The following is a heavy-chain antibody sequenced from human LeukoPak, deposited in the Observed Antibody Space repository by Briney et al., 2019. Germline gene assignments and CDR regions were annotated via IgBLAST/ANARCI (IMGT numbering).Heavy chain of an antibody. V-gene: IGHV3-43D*04. Sequence: GGSLRLSCAASGFTFDDYAMHWVRQAPGKGREGVSLISWDGGSTYYADSVKGGFTISRENRKNCLYVQMNSLRAEDTALYYCAKVQGRISGAFDIWGQGTMVTVSS. CDR3: AKVQGRISGAFDI. D-gene: IGHD1-14*01. CDR2: ISWDGGST. CDR1: GFTFDDYA. J-gene: IGHJ3*02.